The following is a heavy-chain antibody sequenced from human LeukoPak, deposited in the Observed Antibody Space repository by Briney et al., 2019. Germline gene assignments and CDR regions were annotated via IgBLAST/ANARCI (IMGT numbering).Heavy chain of an antibody. Sequence: PSETLSLTCTVSGGSISSYYWSWIRQPAGKGLEWIGRIYTSGSTNYSPSLKSRVTMSVDTSKNQFSLKLSSVTAADTAVYYCARDPYYYDSSGYQYYYYGMDVWGQGTTVTVSS. D-gene: IGHD3-22*01. CDR1: GGSISSYY. V-gene: IGHV4-4*07. J-gene: IGHJ6*02. CDR2: IYTSGST. CDR3: ARDPYYYDSSGYQYYYYGMDV.